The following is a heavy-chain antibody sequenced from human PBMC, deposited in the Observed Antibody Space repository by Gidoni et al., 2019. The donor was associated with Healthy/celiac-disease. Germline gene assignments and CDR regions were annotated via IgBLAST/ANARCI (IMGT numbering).Heavy chain of an antibody. D-gene: IGHD3-10*01. CDR1: GGSFSGYY. CDR2: INHSGST. CDR3: ARVRYYYGSGSYWGTPDRSKKHGFDP. V-gene: IGHV4-34*01. Sequence: QVQLQQWGAGLLKPSETLSLTCAVDGGSFSGYYWSWIRQPPGKGLEWIGEINHSGSTNYNPSLKSRVTISVDTSKNQFSLKLSSVTAADTAVYYCARVRYYYGSGSYWGTPDRSKKHGFDPWGQGTLVTVSS. J-gene: IGHJ5*02.